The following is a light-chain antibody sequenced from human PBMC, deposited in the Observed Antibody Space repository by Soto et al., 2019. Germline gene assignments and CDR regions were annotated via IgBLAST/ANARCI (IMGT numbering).Light chain of an antibody. Sequence: EIVLTQSPGTLSLSPGERATLSCRASQSVSDMYLAWYQQKPGQAPRLLIHASTRATGIPYRFSGSGAGTDFTLTISRLEPEDFGGYYCQHYGTSALFGPGTKVEIK. V-gene: IGKV3-20*01. J-gene: IGKJ3*01. CDR3: QHYGTSAL. CDR2: AS. CDR1: QSVSDMY.